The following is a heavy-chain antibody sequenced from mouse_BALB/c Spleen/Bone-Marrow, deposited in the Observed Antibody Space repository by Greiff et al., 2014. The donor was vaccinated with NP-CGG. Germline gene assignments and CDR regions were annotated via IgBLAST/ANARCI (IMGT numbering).Heavy chain of an antibody. CDR3: ARSRGYYDYWYFDV. CDR2: IDPSDSYT. D-gene: IGHD2-4*01. Sequence: VQLQQSGAELVKPGASVKLSCKASGYTFTSCWMHWVKQRPGQGLEWIGEIDPSDSYTNYNQKFKGKATLTVDKSSSTAYMQLSSLTSEDSAVYYCARSRGYYDYWYFDVWGAGTTVTVSS. J-gene: IGHJ1*01. CDR1: GYTFTSCW. V-gene: IGHV1-69*02.